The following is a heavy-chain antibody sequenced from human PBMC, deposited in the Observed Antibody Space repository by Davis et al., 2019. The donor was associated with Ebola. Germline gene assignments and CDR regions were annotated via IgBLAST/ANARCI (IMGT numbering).Heavy chain of an antibody. Sequence: SVKVSCKASGGTFSSYAISWVRQAPGQGLEWMGGIIPIFGTANYAQKFQGRVTITADESTSTAYMELSSLRSEDTAVYYCARDRYCSSTSCYTVGGFDYWGQGTLVTVSS. CDR2: IIPIFGTA. D-gene: IGHD2-2*02. CDR1: GGTFSSYA. CDR3: ARDRYCSSTSCYTVGGFDY. J-gene: IGHJ4*02. V-gene: IGHV1-69*13.